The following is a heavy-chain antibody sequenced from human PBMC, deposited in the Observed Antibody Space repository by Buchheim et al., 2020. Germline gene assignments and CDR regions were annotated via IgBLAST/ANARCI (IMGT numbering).Heavy chain of an antibody. D-gene: IGHD3-3*01. CDR2: INEGGSEK. CDR1: GFTFSNHW. CDR3: ARPPLLRLEGGWFDP. J-gene: IGHJ5*02. V-gene: IGHV3-7*01. Sequence: EVQLVESGGGLVQPGGSLRLSCTTSGFTFSNHWMTWVRQAPGKGLEWVANINEGGSEKYYVDSVKGRFTISRDNAKNSLYLQMNSLRAEDTAVYYCARPPLLRLEGGWFDPWGQGTL.